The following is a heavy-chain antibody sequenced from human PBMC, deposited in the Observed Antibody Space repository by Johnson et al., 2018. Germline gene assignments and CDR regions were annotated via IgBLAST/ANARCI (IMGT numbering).Heavy chain of an antibody. Sequence: VQLQESGGGLIQPGGSLRLSCAASGFTFTDYWIHWVRQAPGKGLVWVSRINSDGGDTIYADSVKGRVIMSRQNAKNTLYLQMNSRRAEDTAVYYCARGGWDNAFDIWGQGTMVTVSS. J-gene: IGHJ3*02. D-gene: IGHD1-26*01. CDR1: GFTFTDYW. V-gene: IGHV3-74*01. CDR3: ARGGWDNAFDI. CDR2: INSDGGDT.